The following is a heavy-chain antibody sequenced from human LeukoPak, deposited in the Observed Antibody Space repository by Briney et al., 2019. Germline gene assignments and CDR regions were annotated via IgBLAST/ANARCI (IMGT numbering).Heavy chain of an antibody. CDR2: IYYSGNT. D-gene: IGHD2-2*01. J-gene: IGHJ5*02. CDR1: GGSISSSSYY. V-gene: IGHV4-39*01. Sequence: SETLSLTCTVSGGSISSSSYYWGWIRQPPGKGLEWIGSIYYSGNTYYNPSLKSRVTISVDTSKNQFSLKLSSVTAADTAVYYCARVHQPPLGYCSSTSCYCRFDPWGQGTLVTVSS. CDR3: ARVHQPPLGYCSSTSCYCRFDP.